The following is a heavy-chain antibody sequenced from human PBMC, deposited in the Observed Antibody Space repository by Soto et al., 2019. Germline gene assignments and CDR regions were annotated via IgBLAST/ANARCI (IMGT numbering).Heavy chain of an antibody. CDR2: IYYSGST. CDR1: GGYISSGGYY. Sequence: PWATLGLTCTVSGGYISSGGYYWSWIRQHAGKGLEWIGYIYYSGSTYYNPSLKSRVTISVDTSKNQFSLKLSSVTAADTAVYYCARDTPDSSGYYSFDYWGQGTLVTSPQ. CDR3: ARDTPDSSGYYSFDY. V-gene: IGHV4-31*03. J-gene: IGHJ4*02. D-gene: IGHD3-22*01.